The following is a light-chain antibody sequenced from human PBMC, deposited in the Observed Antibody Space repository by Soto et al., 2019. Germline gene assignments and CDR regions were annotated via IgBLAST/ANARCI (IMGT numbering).Light chain of an antibody. CDR2: DAS. CDR1: QDISSY. J-gene: IGKJ4*01. Sequence: DIQMTQSPSSLSASVGDRVTITCQASQDISSYLNWFQQKPGKAPNLLIFDASKLQTGVPSRFSGSGSGTDFAFTISGLQPEDIATYYCQQYDNLLAPTFGGGTRVDI. CDR3: QQYDNLLAPT. V-gene: IGKV1-33*01.